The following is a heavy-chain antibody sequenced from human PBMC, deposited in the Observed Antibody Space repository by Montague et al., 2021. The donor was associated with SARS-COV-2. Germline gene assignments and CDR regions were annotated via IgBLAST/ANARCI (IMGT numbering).Heavy chain of an antibody. D-gene: IGHD3-9*01. CDR1: GFTFSSYW. CDR3: ARDLRYFDWLFHSSGYYNYFDY. CDR2: IKQDGSEK. V-gene: IGHV3-7*01. J-gene: IGHJ4*02. Sequence: SLRLSCAASGFTFSSYWMSWVRQAPGKGLEWVANIKQDGSEKYYVDSVKGRFTISRDNVKNSLYLQMNSLRAEDTAVYYCARDLRYFDWLFHSSGYYNYFDYWGQGTLVTDSS.